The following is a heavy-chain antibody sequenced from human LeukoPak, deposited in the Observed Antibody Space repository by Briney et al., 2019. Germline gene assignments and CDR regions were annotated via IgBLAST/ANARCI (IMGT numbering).Heavy chain of an antibody. D-gene: IGHD3-22*01. V-gene: IGHV4-59*01. CDR2: IYHSGIT. CDR3: ARGRGAYDSSGFGI. Sequence: SETLSLTCTVSGGSISSYYCSWIRQSPGKGLEWIGYIYHSGITNYNPSLKSRVTISIDTSKNQFSLKLTSVTAADTAVYYCARGRGAYDSSGFGIWGKGTMVNVSS. CDR1: GGSISSYY. J-gene: IGHJ3*02.